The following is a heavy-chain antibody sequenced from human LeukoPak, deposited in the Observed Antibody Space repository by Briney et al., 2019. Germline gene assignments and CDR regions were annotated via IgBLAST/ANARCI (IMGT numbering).Heavy chain of an antibody. CDR3: AGHLTKREQLVEYYFDY. Sequence: ASVKVSCKASGYTFTSYGISWVRQAPGQGLEWMGWISAYNGNTNYAQKLQGRVAMTTDISTSTAYMELRSLRSDDTAVYYCAGHLTKREQLVEYYFDYWGQGTLVTVSS. CDR2: ISAYNGNT. J-gene: IGHJ4*02. D-gene: IGHD6-13*01. V-gene: IGHV1-18*01. CDR1: GYTFTSYG.